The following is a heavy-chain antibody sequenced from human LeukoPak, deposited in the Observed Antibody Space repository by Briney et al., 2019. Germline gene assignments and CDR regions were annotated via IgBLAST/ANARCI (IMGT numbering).Heavy chain of an antibody. V-gene: IGHV4-59*01. D-gene: IGHD2-8*01. CDR3: ARLMYYFDY. Sequence: SETLSLTCTVSGGSISSYYWSWIRQPPGKGLEWIGYIYYSGSTNYNPSLKSRVTISVDTSKNQFSLKLSSVTAADTAVYYCARLMYYFDYWGQGTLVTVSS. J-gene: IGHJ4*02. CDR1: GGSISSYY. CDR2: IYYSGST.